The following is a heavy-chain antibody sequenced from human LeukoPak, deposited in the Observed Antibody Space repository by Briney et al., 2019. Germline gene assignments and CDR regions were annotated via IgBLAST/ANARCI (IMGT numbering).Heavy chain of an antibody. J-gene: IGHJ4*02. CDR1: DGSISNYY. Sequence: SSENLSLTCTGSDGSISNYYWSWLQQSPGKGLEWSGHTHYSGSNSYNPFLRRGDTITVDPSKTQFSVKLSSVTAADTAVYYCARRRSHGWHYVLDYWGQGTLVTVSS. CDR3: ARRRSHGWHYVLDY. CDR2: THYSGSN. D-gene: IGHD1-7*01. V-gene: IGHV4-59*08.